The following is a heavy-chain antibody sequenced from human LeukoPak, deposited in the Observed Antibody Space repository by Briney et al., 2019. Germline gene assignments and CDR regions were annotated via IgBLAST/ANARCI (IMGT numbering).Heavy chain of an antibody. CDR3: AKVSVSLLWFGEPRSFDY. Sequence: GGSLRLSCAASGFTFSNAWMSWVRQATGKGLKWVSAISASGGSTYYADSVKGRFTISRDNSKNTLYLQMNSLRTEDTAVYYCAKVSVSLLWFGEPRSFDYWGQGTLVTVSS. D-gene: IGHD3-10*01. J-gene: IGHJ4*02. V-gene: IGHV3-23*01. CDR2: ISASGGST. CDR1: GFTFSNAW.